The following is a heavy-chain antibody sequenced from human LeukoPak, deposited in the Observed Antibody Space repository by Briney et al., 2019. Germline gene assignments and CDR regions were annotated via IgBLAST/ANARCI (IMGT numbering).Heavy chain of an antibody. D-gene: IGHD1-26*01. CDR1: GFTFSSYG. CDR2: IRYDGSNK. CDR3: ARGSGSYWGSYYYYMDV. Sequence: GGSLRLSCAASGFTFSSYGMHWVRQAPGKGLEWVAFIRYDGSNKYYADSVKGRFTISRDNSKNTLYLQMNSLRAEDTAVYYCARGSGSYWGSYYYYMDVWGKGTTVTVSS. V-gene: IGHV3-30*02. J-gene: IGHJ6*03.